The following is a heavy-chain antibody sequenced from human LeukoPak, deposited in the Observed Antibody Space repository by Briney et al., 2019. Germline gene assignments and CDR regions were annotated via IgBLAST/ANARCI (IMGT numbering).Heavy chain of an antibody. Sequence: GGSLRLSCAASGFTFSDYYMSWIRQAPGKGLEWVSYISSSSSYTNYADSVKGRFTISRDNAKNSLYLQMNSLRAEDTAVYYCARDKGRYFDWLLLHDAFDIWGQGTMVTVSS. CDR1: GFTFSDYY. CDR2: ISSSSSYT. CDR3: ARDKGRYFDWLLLHDAFDI. D-gene: IGHD3-9*01. J-gene: IGHJ3*02. V-gene: IGHV3-11*06.